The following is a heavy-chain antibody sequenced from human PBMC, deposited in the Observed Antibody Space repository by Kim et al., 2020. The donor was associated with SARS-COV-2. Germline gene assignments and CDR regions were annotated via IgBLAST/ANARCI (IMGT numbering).Heavy chain of an antibody. V-gene: IGHV4-39*01. CDR1: GGSISSSGYY. D-gene: IGHD6-13*01. CDR2: FYYSGST. Sequence: SETLSLTCSVSGGSISSSGYYWGWIRQPPGKGLEWIGTFYYSGSTYYNPSLKSLFTISVDTSKNQFSLKLGSVTAPDTAVYSCATEGFPGIAAAGTLNYYSFGMDVWRQGPTVTVSS. CDR3: ATEGFPGIAAAGTLNYYSFGMDV. J-gene: IGHJ6*02.